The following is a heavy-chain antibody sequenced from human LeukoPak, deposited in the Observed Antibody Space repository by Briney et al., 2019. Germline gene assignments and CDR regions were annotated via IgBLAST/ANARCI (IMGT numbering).Heavy chain of an antibody. CDR3: ASGMCSSVDH. CDR2: ISPYNGNT. Sequence: ASVKVSCKASGYNFNSFSFSWVRQAPGQGLEWLGWISPYNGNTNYAQKLQGRVTMTTDTSTSTVYMELRSLTSDDTAVYYCASGMCSSVDHWGQGTLVTVSS. D-gene: IGHD1-26*01. V-gene: IGHV1-18*04. CDR1: GYNFNSFS. J-gene: IGHJ4*02.